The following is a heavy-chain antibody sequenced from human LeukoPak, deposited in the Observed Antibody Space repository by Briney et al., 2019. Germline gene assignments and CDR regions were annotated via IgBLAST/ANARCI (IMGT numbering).Heavy chain of an antibody. D-gene: IGHD3-3*01. CDR2: IYYSGST. CDR3: ASITYPDFWSGYYGYLDY. J-gene: IGHJ4*02. Sequence: SETLSLTCTVSGGSISSYYWSWIRQPPGKGLEWIGYIYYSGSTNYNPSLKSRVTISVDTSKNQFSLKLSSVTAADTAVYYCASITYPDFWSGYYGYLDYWGQGTLVTVSS. V-gene: IGHV4-59*01. CDR1: GGSISSYY.